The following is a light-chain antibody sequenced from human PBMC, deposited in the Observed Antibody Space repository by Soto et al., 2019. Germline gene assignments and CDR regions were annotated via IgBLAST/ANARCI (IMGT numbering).Light chain of an antibody. CDR1: TGAVTSGHY. CDR3: LLYYGGSQLM. V-gene: IGLV7-43*01. CDR2: TTN. J-gene: IGLJ3*02. Sequence: QTVVTQEPSLTVSPGGTVTLTCACSTGAVTSGHYASWFQQKPGQAPMTLIYTTNSRHSWTPARFSGSLLGGKAALTQSAVQPEDEAEYYCLLYYGGSQLMFGGGTKLTVL.